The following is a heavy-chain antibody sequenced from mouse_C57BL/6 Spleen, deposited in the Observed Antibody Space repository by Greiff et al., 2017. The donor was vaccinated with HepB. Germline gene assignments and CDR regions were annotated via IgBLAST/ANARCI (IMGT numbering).Heavy chain of an antibody. CDR3: TRASGTGYFDY. CDR2: IDPETGGT. V-gene: IGHV1-15*01. Sequence: QVQLKESGAELVRPGASVTLSCKASGYTFTDYEMHWVKQTPVHGLEWIGAIDPETGGTAYNQKFKGKAILTADKSSSTAYMELRSLTSEDSAVYYCTRASGTGYFDYWGQGTTLTVSS. CDR1: GYTFTDYE. D-gene: IGHD4-1*01. J-gene: IGHJ2*01.